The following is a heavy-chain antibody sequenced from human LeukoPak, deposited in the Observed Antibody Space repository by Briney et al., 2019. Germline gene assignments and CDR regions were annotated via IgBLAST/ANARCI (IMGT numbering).Heavy chain of an antibody. Sequence: SGTLSLTCAVSGDFFSSTHWWSWVRQPPGKGLEWIGEIHHTGNTNYNPSLKSRVTMALDRSKNQFSLKVSSVTAADTAVYYCAREGSNTSTMYWFDPWGQGSLVTVSS. CDR3: AREGSNTSTMYWFDP. CDR2: IHHTGNT. J-gene: IGHJ5*02. CDR1: GDFFSSTHW. V-gene: IGHV4-4*02. D-gene: IGHD2-15*01.